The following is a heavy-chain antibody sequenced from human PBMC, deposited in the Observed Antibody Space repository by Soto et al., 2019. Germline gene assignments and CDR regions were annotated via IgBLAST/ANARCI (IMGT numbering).Heavy chain of an antibody. CDR1: GGSISSGGYY. J-gene: IGHJ6*02. Sequence: SETLSLTCTVSGGSISSGGYYWSWIRQHPGKGLEWIGYIYYSGSTYYNPSLKSRVTISVDTSKNQFSLKLSSVTAADTAVYYCARSFEFRYYYYGMEVWGQGTTVTVSS. D-gene: IGHD3-10*01. CDR2: IYYSGST. CDR3: ARSFEFRYYYYGMEV. V-gene: IGHV4-31*03.